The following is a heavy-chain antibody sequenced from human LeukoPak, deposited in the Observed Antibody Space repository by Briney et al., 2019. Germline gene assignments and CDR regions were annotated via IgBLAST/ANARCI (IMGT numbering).Heavy chain of an antibody. Sequence: GGSLRLSCAASGFTFSSYSMNWVRQAPGKGLEWISYISSSSTTYYADSVKGRFTISRDNAKNSLNLQMNSLRDEDTAVYYCAREYSSSSGKCMDVWGQGTTVTVSS. CDR3: AREYSSSSGKCMDV. J-gene: IGHJ6*02. D-gene: IGHD6-6*01. CDR1: GFTFSSYS. CDR2: ISSSSTT. V-gene: IGHV3-48*02.